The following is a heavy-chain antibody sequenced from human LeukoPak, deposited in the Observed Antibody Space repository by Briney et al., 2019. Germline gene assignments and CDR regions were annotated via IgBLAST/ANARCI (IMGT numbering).Heavy chain of an antibody. CDR1: GGSISSYY. CDR2: IYYSAST. J-gene: IGHJ1*01. CDR3: ARGGWYPESFQH. Sequence: SETLSLTCTVSGGSISSYYWNWIRHPPGKGLEGIGYIYYSASTNYNHSLKSRVTISVDTSKNQFSLKLSSVTAAATAVYYCARGGWYPESFQHWGQGALVTVSS. D-gene: IGHD6-19*01. V-gene: IGHV4-59*01.